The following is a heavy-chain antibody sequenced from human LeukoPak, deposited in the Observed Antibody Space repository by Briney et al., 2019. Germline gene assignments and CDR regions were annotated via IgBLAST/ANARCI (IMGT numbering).Heavy chain of an antibody. Sequence: SETLSLTCTVSGGSISSSSYYWGWIRQPPGKGLEWIGSIYYSGSTYYNPSLKSRITISVDTSKNQFSLKLSSVTAADTAVYYCARHKYYFDYWGQGTLVTVSS. J-gene: IGHJ4*02. CDR2: IYYSGST. CDR3: ARHKYYFDY. CDR1: GGSISSSSYY. V-gene: IGHV4-39*01.